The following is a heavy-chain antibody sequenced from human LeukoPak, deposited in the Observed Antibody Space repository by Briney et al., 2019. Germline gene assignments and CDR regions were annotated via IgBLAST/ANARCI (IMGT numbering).Heavy chain of an antibody. CDR1: GFTVSSNY. V-gene: IGHV3-53*05. CDR2: IYSGGST. J-gene: IGHJ4*02. CDR3: AKDRSNSGYYYFDY. D-gene: IGHD3-22*01. Sequence: PGGSLRLSCAASGFTVSSNYMSWVRQAPGKGLEWVSVIYSGGSTYYADSVKGRFTISRDNSKNTLYLQMNSLRAEDTAVYYCAKDRSNSGYYYFDYWGQGTLVTVSS.